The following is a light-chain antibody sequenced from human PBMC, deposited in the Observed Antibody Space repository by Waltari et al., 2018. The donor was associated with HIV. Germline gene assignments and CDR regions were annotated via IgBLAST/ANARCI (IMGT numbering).Light chain of an antibody. J-gene: IGLJ2*01. Sequence: QSVLTQPPSASGTPGQRVTISCSGSSSNIGSNYVYWYQQLPGTAPKLLIYRNNLRPSGVPDRFSGSKSGTSASLAISGLRSEDEADYYCAAWDDSLSGLVFGGGTKLTVL. V-gene: IGLV1-47*01. CDR2: RNN. CDR1: SSNIGSNY. CDR3: AAWDDSLSGLV.